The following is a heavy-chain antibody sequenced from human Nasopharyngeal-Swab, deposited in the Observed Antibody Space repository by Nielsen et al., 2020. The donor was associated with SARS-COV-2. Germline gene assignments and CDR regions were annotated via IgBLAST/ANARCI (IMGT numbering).Heavy chain of an antibody. CDR3: ARLEDITIFGVVGGWFDP. V-gene: IGHV5-10-1*01. D-gene: IGHD3-3*01. Sequence: GESLKISCKGSGYSFTSYWISWVRQMHGKGLEWMGRIDPSDSYTNYSPSFQGHVTISADKSISTAYLQWSSLKASDTAMYYCARLEDITIFGVVGGWFDPWGQGTLVTVSS. CDR1: GYSFTSYW. J-gene: IGHJ5*02. CDR2: IDPSDSYT.